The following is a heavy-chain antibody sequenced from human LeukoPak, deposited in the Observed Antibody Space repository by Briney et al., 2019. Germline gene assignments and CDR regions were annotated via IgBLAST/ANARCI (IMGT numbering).Heavy chain of an antibody. CDR3: ARVRRAAAAGPLDY. J-gene: IGHJ4*02. D-gene: IGHD6-13*01. Sequence: GASVKVSCKASGYTFTGYYMHWVRQAPGQGLEWMGWINPNSGGSNYAQKFQGRVTMTRDTSISTAYMELSRLRSDDTAVYYCARVRRAAAAGPLDYWGQGTLVTVSS. CDR2: INPNSGGS. CDR1: GYTFTGYY. V-gene: IGHV1-2*02.